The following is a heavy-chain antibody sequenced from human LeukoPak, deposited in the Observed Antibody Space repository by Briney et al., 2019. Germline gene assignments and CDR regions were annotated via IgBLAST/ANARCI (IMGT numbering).Heavy chain of an antibody. V-gene: IGHV1-46*01. J-gene: IGHJ5*02. D-gene: IGHD3-10*01. CDR1: GYTFTSYY. CDR2: INPSGGST. CDR3: ARGLYGSGSYSWFDP. Sequence: ASVKVSCKASGYTFTSYYMHWVRQVPGQGLEWMGIINPSGGSTSYAQKFQGRVTMTRDTSTSTVYMELSSLRSEDTAVYYCARGLYGSGSYSWFDPWGQGTLVTVSS.